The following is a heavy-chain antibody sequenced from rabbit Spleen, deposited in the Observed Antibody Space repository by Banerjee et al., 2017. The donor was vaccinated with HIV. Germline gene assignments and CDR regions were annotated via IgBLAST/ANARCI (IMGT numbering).Heavy chain of an antibody. CDR3: VRIDTSGRGL. CDR2: IYAASSGRT. D-gene: IGHD1-1*01. CDR1: GLDFSSAYW. Sequence: QEQLEESGGDLVQPEGSLTLTCSASGLDFSSAYWICWVRQGPGKGLEWSACIYAASSGRTYYATWAKGRFTISKTSSTTVTLQMTSLAAADTATYFCVRIDTSGRGLWGPGTLVTVS. J-gene: IGHJ4*01. V-gene: IGHV1S45*01.